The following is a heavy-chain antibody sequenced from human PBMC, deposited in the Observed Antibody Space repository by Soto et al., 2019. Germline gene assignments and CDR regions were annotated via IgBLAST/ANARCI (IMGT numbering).Heavy chain of an antibody. J-gene: IGHJ6*02. CDR2: IIPIFGTA. Sequence: GASVKVSCTASGGTFSSYAISWVRQAPGQGLEWMGGIIPIFGTANYAQRFQGRVTITADKSTSTAYMELSSLRSEDTAVYYCARLGYCSSTSCPRHSYYGMDVWGQGTKVTVSS. CDR3: ARLGYCSSTSCPRHSYYGMDV. V-gene: IGHV1-69*06. CDR1: GGTFSSYA. D-gene: IGHD2-2*01.